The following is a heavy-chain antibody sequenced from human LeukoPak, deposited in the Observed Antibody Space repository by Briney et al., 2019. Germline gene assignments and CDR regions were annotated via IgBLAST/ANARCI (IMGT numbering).Heavy chain of an antibody. Sequence: GGSLRLSCAASGFTFSSYWMSWVRQAPGKGLEWVANIKQDGSEKYYVDSVKGRFTISRDNSNNTLFLHLNSLRGEDTAVYYCTRNSGWYGLSWGQGTLVTVSS. J-gene: IGHJ1*01. V-gene: IGHV3-7*03. D-gene: IGHD6-19*01. CDR2: IKQDGSEK. CDR1: GFTFSSYW. CDR3: TRNSGWYGLS.